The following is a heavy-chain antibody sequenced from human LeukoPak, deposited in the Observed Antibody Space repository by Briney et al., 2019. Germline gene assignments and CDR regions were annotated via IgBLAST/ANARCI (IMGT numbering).Heavy chain of an antibody. D-gene: IGHD3-16*01. Sequence: SETLSLTCTVSGGSISSSSYYWGWIRQPPGKGLEWVGSIFHSGRTYYNPSLKSRVTMSVDTSKNHFSLKLTSVTAADTAVYYCARHPRFGENFDYWGQGTLVTVSS. CDR2: IFHSGRT. V-gene: IGHV4-39*01. CDR3: ARHPRFGENFDY. CDR1: GGSISSSSYY. J-gene: IGHJ4*02.